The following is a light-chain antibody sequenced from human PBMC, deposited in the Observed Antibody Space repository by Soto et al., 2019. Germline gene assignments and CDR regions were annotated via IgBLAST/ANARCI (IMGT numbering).Light chain of an antibody. CDR1: QYINTR. V-gene: IGKV3-15*01. J-gene: IGKJ1*01. CDR2: GAS. CDR3: QQYNNWPWT. Sequence: EIVLTDSPATLSSFPGDRVTLSCRASQYINTRLAWYQHRPGQAPRLLIYGASKRATGFPARFSGSGSGTDFTLTISSLQSEDFAVYYCQQYNNWPWTFGQGTKVDIK.